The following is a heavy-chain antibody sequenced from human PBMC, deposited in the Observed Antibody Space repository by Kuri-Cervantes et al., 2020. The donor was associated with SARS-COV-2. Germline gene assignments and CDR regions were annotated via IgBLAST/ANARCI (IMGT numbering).Heavy chain of an antibody. V-gene: IGHV1-46*01. Sequence: ASVKVSCKASGYTFTSYAMNWVRQAPGQGLEWMGIINPSGGSTSYAQKFQGRVTMTRDTSTSTVYMELSSLRSEDTAVYYCARRGVGGWTDYYYYGMDVWGQGTTVTVSS. J-gene: IGHJ6*02. D-gene: IGHD6-19*01. CDR1: GYTFTSYA. CDR3: ARRGVGGWTDYYYYGMDV. CDR2: INPSGGST.